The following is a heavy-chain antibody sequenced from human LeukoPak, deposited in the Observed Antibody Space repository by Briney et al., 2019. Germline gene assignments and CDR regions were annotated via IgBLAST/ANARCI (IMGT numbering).Heavy chain of an antibody. J-gene: IGHJ3*02. D-gene: IGHD4-23*01. V-gene: IGHV1-8*03. CDR1: GYTFTSYY. CDR2: MNPNSGNT. CDR3: ARDVRWHDAFDI. Sequence: ASVKVSCKASGYTFTSYYMHWVRQATGQGLEWMGWMNPNSGNTGYAQKFQGRVTITRNTSISTAYMELSSLRSEDTAVYYCARDVRWHDAFDIWGQGTMVTVSS.